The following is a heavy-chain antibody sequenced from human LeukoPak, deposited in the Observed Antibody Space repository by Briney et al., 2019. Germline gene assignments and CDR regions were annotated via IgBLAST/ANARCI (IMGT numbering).Heavy chain of an antibody. D-gene: IGHD5-24*01. Sequence: GGSLRLSCAASGFTFSGYAMNWVRQAPGKGLEWVSVIYRGDGTYYADSVKGRFTISRDNSRNTVYLQMNSLRAEDTAVYYCARDIGGTVEVATMNYWGRGTLVTVSS. CDR1: GFTFSGYA. CDR2: IYRGDGT. V-gene: IGHV3-66*01. CDR3: ARDIGGTVEVATMNY. J-gene: IGHJ4*02.